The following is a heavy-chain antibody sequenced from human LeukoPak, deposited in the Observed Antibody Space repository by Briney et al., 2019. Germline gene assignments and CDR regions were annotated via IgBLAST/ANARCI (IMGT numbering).Heavy chain of an antibody. CDR1: GFMFDDYG. V-gene: IGHV3-66*04. CDR3: ATHWH. CDR2: IYSGGSA. J-gene: IGHJ4*02. Sequence: GGSLRLSCAASGFMFDDYGMSWVRQAPGKGLEWVSVIYSGGSAYYADSVKGRFTISRDKDKNTVYLQMSSLRAEDTAVYYCATHWHWGQGTLVIVSS.